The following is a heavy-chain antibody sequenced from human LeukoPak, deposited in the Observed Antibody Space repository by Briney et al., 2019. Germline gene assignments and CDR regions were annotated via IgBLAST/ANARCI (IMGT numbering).Heavy chain of an antibody. D-gene: IGHD5-12*01. V-gene: IGHV1-69*04. J-gene: IGHJ4*02. Sequence: ASVKVSRKASGGTFSSYAISWVRQAPGQGLEWMGRIIPILGIANYAQKFQGRVTITADKSTSTAYMELSSLRSEDTAVYYCARMEWLRHYFDYWGQGTLVTVSS. CDR2: IIPILGIA. CDR1: GGTFSSYA. CDR3: ARMEWLRHYFDY.